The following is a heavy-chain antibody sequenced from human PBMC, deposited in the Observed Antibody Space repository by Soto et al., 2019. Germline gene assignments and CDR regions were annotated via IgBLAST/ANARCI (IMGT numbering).Heavy chain of an antibody. J-gene: IGHJ4*02. Sequence: ASVKVSCKASGYTFTSYAMHWVRQAPGQRLEWMGWINAGNGNTKYSQKFQGRVTITRDTSASTAYMELSSLRSEDTAVYYCARKVVGKGYSSGWYYFDYWGQGTLVTVSS. CDR1: GYTFTSYA. CDR2: INAGNGNT. CDR3: ARKVVGKGYSSGWYYFDY. D-gene: IGHD6-19*01. V-gene: IGHV1-3*01.